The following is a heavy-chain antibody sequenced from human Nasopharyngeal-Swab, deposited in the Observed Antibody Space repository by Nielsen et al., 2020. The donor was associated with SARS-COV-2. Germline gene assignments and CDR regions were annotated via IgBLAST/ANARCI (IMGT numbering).Heavy chain of an antibody. CDR2: INAGNGNT. J-gene: IGHJ2*01. D-gene: IGHD6-19*01. CDR1: GYTFTSYA. CDR3: ARDRIAVAGTPYWYFDL. Sequence: ASVKVSCKASGYTFTSYAMHWVRQAPGQRLEWMGWINAGNGNTKYSQKFQGRVTITRDTSASTAYMELSSLRSEDTAVYYCARDRIAVAGTPYWYFDLWGRGTLVTVSS. V-gene: IGHV1-3*01.